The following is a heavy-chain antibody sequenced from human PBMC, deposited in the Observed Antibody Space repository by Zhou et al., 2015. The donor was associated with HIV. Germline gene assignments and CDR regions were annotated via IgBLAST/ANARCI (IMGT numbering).Heavy chain of an antibody. Sequence: EVQLVESGGRLGTAWGGSLRLSCAVSGFTFSNYAMAWVRQSPGKGLEWVSSISSSSSYIYYADSVKGRFTISRDNSKNRLYLQMNSLRVEDTAVYYCAKDIGYDILTGYSLTGYYMDVWGKGTTVTVSS. J-gene: IGHJ6*03. CDR3: AKDIGYDILTGYSLTGYYMDV. D-gene: IGHD3-9*01. V-gene: IGHV3-21*01. CDR1: GFTFSNYA. CDR2: ISSSSSYI.